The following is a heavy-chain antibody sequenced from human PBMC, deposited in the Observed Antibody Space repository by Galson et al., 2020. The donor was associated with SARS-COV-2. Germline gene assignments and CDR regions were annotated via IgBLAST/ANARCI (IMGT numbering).Heavy chain of an antibody. CDR2: ISDSGLTT. V-gene: IGHV3-23*01. J-gene: IGHJ4*02. Sequence: GESLKISCAASGFTFSSYAMSWVRQAPGKGLEWVSSISDSGLTTYAADSVKGRFTISRDNSKHTLYLQMNSLRVEDTAIYYCAKDPFPGDYIWGSYSYFDYWGQGALVIVSS. CDR1: GFTFSSYA. D-gene: IGHD3-16*01. CDR3: AKDPFPGDYIWGSYSYFDY.